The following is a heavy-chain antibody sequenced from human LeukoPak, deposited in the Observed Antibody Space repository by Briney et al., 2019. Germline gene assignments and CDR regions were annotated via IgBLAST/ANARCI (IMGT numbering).Heavy chain of an antibody. CDR3: ARVGYDYVWGSYRPGPFDY. V-gene: IGHV3-7*01. Sequence: GGSLRLSCAASGFTFSSCDMSWVRQAPGKGLEWVANIKQDGSEKYYVDSVKGRFTISRDNAKNSLYLQMNSLRAKDTAVYYCARVGYDYVWGSYRPGPFDYWGQGTLVTVSS. J-gene: IGHJ4*02. CDR1: GFTFSSCD. D-gene: IGHD3-16*02. CDR2: IKQDGSEK.